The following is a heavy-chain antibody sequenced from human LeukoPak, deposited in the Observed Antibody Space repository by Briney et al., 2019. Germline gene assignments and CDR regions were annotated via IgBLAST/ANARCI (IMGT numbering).Heavy chain of an antibody. J-gene: IGHJ6*02. V-gene: IGHV4-34*01. Sequence: SETLSLTCAVYGGSFSGYYWSWIRQPPGKGLEWIGEINHSGSTNYNPSLKSRVTISVDTSKNQFSLKLSSVTAADTAVYYCARVRLGYCSSTSRYNYYYYGMDVWGQGTTVTVSS. D-gene: IGHD2-2*02. CDR2: INHSGST. CDR3: ARVRLGYCSSTSRYNYYYYGMDV. CDR1: GGSFSGYY.